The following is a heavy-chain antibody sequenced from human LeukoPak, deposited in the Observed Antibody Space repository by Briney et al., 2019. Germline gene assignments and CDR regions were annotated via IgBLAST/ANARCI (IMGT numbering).Heavy chain of an antibody. CDR3: ARAYSSSRGAFDY. Sequence: GGSLRLSCAASGFTFSSYAMSWVRQAPGKGLEWVANIKQDGSEKYYVDSVKGRFTISRDNAKNSLYLQMNSLRAEDTAVYYCARAYSSSRGAFDYWGQGTLVTVSS. CDR2: IKQDGSEK. D-gene: IGHD6-6*01. V-gene: IGHV3-7*04. CDR1: GFTFSSYA. J-gene: IGHJ4*02.